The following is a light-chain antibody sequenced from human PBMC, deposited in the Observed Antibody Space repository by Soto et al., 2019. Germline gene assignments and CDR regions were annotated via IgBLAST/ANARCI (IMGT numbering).Light chain of an antibody. CDR3: GSYTTSSNYV. CDR2: DVS. V-gene: IGLV2-14*03. CDR1: ISDVGSYNY. Sequence: QSALTQPASVSGSPGQSITISCTGTISDVGSYNYVSWYQQYPGKAPKLMIYDVSTRPSGVSDRFSGSKYGNTASLTISGLRAEDEADYDCGSYTTSSNYVFGTGTKVTVL. J-gene: IGLJ1*01.